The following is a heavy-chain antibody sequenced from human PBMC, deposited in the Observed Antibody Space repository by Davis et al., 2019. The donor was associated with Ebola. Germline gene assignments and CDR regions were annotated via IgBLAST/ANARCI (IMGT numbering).Heavy chain of an antibody. CDR2: IWYDGSNK. Sequence: GESLKISCAASGFTFSNYGIHWVRQAPGKGLEWVAVIWYDGSNKYYADSVKGRFTISRDNSKNTLYLQMNSLRAEDTAVYYCARVAYGDSWRWFDPWGQGTLVTVSS. CDR1: GFTFSNYG. V-gene: IGHV3-33*01. J-gene: IGHJ5*02. D-gene: IGHD4-17*01. CDR3: ARVAYGDSWRWFDP.